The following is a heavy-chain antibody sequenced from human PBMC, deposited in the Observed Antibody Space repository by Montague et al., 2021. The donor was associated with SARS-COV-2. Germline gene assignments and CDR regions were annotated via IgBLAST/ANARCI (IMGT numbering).Heavy chain of an antibody. CDR3: ARAQNICFIANCVNYFAF. CDR1: GGSIRSYY. D-gene: IGHD1-1*01. V-gene: IGHV4-59*01. CDR2: VHYTGST. Sequence: SETLSLTCEVSGGSIRSYYWSWIRQSPGKGLEWIGYVHYTGSTKYNPSLKTRVTLSLDTTKNHFSLRLNSVTAADTAVYYCARAQNICFIANCVNYFAFWGQGALVSVSS. J-gene: IGHJ4*02.